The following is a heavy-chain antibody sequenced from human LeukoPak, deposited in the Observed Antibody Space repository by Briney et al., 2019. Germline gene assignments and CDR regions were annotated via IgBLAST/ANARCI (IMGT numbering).Heavy chain of an antibody. J-gene: IGHJ5*02. CDR2: ISGRGDST. V-gene: IGHV3-23*01. CDR3: AKEYSYNYVWDR. Sequence: PGGSLRLSCAASGFTFSSYAISWVRQAPGKGLEWVSSISGRGDSTYYADSVKGRFTISRDNSKNTVYLQMDSLRVEDTAVYYCAKEYSYNYVWDRSGQGTLVTVSS. D-gene: IGHD3-16*01. CDR1: GFTFSSYA.